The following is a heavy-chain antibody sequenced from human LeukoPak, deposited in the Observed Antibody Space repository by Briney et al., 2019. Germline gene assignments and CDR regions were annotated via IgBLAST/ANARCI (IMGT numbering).Heavy chain of an antibody. CDR1: GFTFSTYW. CDR3: ARDLSSYDFWSGTFDY. V-gene: IGHV3-7*01. Sequence: GGSLRLSCAASGFTFSTYWMSWVRQAPGKGVEWVANIKQDGSEKYYVDSVKGRFTISRDNAKNSLYLQMNSLRAEDTAVYYCARDLSSYDFWSGTFDYWGQGTLVTDSS. J-gene: IGHJ4*02. CDR2: IKQDGSEK. D-gene: IGHD3-3*01.